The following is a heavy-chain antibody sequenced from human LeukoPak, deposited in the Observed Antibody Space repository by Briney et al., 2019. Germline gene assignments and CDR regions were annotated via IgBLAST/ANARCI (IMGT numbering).Heavy chain of an antibody. D-gene: IGHD3-22*01. CDR2: IYYSGST. J-gene: IGHJ4*02. V-gene: IGHV4-59*01. CDR3: ARDRDSSGYYDY. Sequence: SETLSLTCTVSGASISSYYWSWIRQPPGKGLEWIGYIYYSGSTNYNPSLKSRVTISVDTSKNQFSLKLTSVTAADTAVYYCARDRDSSGYYDYWGQGTLVTVSS. CDR1: GASISSYY.